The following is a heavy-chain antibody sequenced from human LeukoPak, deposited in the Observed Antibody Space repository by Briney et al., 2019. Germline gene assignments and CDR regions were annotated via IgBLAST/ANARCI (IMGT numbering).Heavy chain of an antibody. CDR3: ATQSITLVVVISPFDY. J-gene: IGHJ4*02. V-gene: IGHV3-30*02. CDR1: GFTFSTFP. Sequence: GGSLRLSCAASGFTFSTFPMHWVRQAPGKGLWWVALIHDDGATTNYADSVRGRFTTPRDNSKSTVYLQMNSLKTDDTAVYYCATQSITLVVVISPFDYWGQGTLVTVSS. CDR2: IHDDGATT. D-gene: IGHD3-22*01.